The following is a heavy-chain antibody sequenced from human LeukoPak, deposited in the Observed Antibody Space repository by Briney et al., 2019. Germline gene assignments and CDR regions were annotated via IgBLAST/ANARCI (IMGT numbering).Heavy chain of an antibody. V-gene: IGHV3-23*01. D-gene: IGHD2-21*02. CDR2: FNGISGSGDTT. CDR3: ARDLGGGDWEDYFDY. CDR1: GFTFSAYA. J-gene: IGHJ4*02. Sequence: GGSLRLSCAASGFTFSAYAMSWVRQAPGKGLQWVSGFNGISGSGDTTQYADSVKGRFTISRDNSKNTLYLQMNSLRAEDTAVYYCARDLGGGDWEDYFDYWGQGTLVTVSS.